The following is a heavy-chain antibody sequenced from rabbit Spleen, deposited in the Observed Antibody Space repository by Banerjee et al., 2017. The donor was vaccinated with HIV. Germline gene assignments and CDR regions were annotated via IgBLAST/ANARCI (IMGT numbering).Heavy chain of an antibody. CDR3: ARSDAGPRYLMGPLEL. J-gene: IGHJ3*01. CDR1: GFSFSSSYW. D-gene: IGHD4-2*01. Sequence: QSLEESGGDLVKPGASLTLTCTASGFSFSSSYWICWVRQAPGKGLEWIACIDTGTGSAYSASWAKGRFSISRSTSLNSVTLQRTSLTAADTATYFCARSDAGPRYLMGPLELRGQGTLVTVS. CDR2: IDTGTGSA. V-gene: IGHV1S40*01.